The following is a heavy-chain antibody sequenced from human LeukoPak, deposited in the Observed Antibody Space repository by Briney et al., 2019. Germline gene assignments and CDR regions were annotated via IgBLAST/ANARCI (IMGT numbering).Heavy chain of an antibody. D-gene: IGHD5-18*01. V-gene: IGHV4-59*01. CDR2: IYYSGST. CDR1: GGSISSYY. CDR3: ARGSTAMGTLYDY. J-gene: IGHJ4*02. Sequence: SETLSLTCTVSGGSISSYYWSWIRQPPGKGLEWIGYIYYSGSTNYNPSLKSRVTISVDTSKNQFSLKLSSVTAADTAVYYCARGSTAMGTLYDYWGQGTLVTVSS.